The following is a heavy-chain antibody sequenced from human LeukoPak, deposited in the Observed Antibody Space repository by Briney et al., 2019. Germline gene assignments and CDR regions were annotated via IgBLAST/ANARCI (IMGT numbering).Heavy chain of an antibody. V-gene: IGHV4-59*11. Sequence: SETLSLTCTVSVGSFSSHYWSWIRQPPGKGLEWIGYISYIGSTNYNPSLKSRVTISVDTSKNQFSLKLSSVTAADTAVYYCARDPTTVTKGLDIWGQGTMVTVSS. CDR2: ISYIGST. CDR3: ARDPTTVTKGLDI. CDR1: VGSFSSHY. D-gene: IGHD4-17*01. J-gene: IGHJ3*02.